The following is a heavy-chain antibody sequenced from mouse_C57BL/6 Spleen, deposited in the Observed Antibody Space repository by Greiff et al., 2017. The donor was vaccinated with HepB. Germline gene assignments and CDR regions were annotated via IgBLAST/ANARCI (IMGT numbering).Heavy chain of an antibody. V-gene: IGHV1-80*01. D-gene: IGHD1-1*01. Sequence: QVQLQQSGAELVKPGASVKISCKASGYAFSSYWMNWVKQRPGKGLEWIGQIYPGDGDTNYNGKFKGKATLTADKSSSTAYMQLSSLTSEDSAVYFCARPYYYGSSSHWYFDVWGTGTTVTVSS. CDR2: IYPGDGDT. CDR1: GYAFSSYW. CDR3: ARPYYYGSSSHWYFDV. J-gene: IGHJ1*03.